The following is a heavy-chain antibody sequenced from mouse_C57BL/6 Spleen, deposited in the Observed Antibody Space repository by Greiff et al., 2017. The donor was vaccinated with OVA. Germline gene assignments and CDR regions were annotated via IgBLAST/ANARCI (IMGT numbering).Heavy chain of an antibody. Sequence: EVHLVESGGDLVKPGGSLKLSCAASGFTFSSYGMSWVRQTPDKRLEWVATISSGGSYTYYPDSVKGRFTISRDNAKNTLYLQMSSLKSEDTAMYYCARHGVTTVVAHYFDYWGQGTTLTVSS. CDR2: ISSGGSYT. J-gene: IGHJ2*01. CDR3: ARHGVTTVVAHYFDY. CDR1: GFTFSSYG. V-gene: IGHV5-6*01. D-gene: IGHD1-1*01.